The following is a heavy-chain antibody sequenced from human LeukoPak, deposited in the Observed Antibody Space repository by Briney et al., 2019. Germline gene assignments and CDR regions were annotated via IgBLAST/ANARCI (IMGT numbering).Heavy chain of an antibody. CDR2: IRNDIPKDGINK. V-gene: IGHV3-30*02. D-gene: IGHD6-13*01. J-gene: IGHJ4*02. CDR3: AKGDSN. Sequence: GECLRLSRTTSRFIFSNYGMHWVCQARCKGVEWVALIRNDIPKDGINKYYADSVRGRFTISRDNSKNTVYLQMNSLRVADTAMYYCAKGDSNWGQGTLVTVSS. CDR1: RFIFSNYG.